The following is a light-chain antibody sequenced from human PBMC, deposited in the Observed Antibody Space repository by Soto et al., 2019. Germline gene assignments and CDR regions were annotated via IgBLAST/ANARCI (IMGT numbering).Light chain of an antibody. V-gene: IGLV2-23*01. CDR3: CSYAGSSTPVV. CDR1: SSDVGRYNL. Sequence: QSVLTQPASVSGSPGQSITISCTGTSSDVGRYNLVSWYQQQPGKAPKLMIYEGSKRPSGVSNRFSGSKSGNTASLTISGLQAEDEADYYCCSYAGSSTPVVFGGGTKLTVL. CDR2: EGS. J-gene: IGLJ2*01.